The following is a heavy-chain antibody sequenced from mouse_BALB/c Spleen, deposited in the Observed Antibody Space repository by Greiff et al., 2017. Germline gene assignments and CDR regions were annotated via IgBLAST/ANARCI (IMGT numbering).Heavy chain of an antibody. CDR3: ARSDYGSSYVSFDY. J-gene: IGHJ2*01. CDR1: GFSLTSYG. CDR2: IWSGGST. V-gene: IGHV2-2*02. D-gene: IGHD1-1*01. Sequence: VNVVESGPGLVQPSQSLSITCTVSGFSLTSYGVHWVRQSPGKGLEWLGVIWSGGSTDYNAAFISRLSISKDNSKSQVFFKMNSLQANDTAIYYCARSDYGSSYVSFDYWGQGTTLTVSS.